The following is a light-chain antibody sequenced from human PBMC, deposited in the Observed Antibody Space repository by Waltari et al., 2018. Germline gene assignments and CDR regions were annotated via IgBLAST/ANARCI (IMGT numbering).Light chain of an antibody. CDR1: QSVDSNY. Sequence: ELVLTQSPGTLSLSPGEIATLSCRASQSVDSNYLAWYQQKPGQAPRLLIYGTSNRATGISDRFSGSGSGTDFTLTISSLEPEDFAVYYCQHYGYSPFTFGPGTRVGVK. CDR3: QHYGYSPFT. J-gene: IGKJ3*01. V-gene: IGKV3-20*01. CDR2: GTS.